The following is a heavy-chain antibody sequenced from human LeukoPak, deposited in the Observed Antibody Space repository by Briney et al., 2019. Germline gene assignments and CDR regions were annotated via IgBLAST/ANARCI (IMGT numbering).Heavy chain of an antibody. CDR3: ARDHAPLQFDY. CDR1: GGTFNSYA. Sequence: GASVKVSCKASGGTFNSYAISWVRQAPGQGLEWMGRIIPILGIANYAQRFQGRVTITADKSTSTAYMELSSLRSEDTAVYYCARDHAPLQFDYWGQGTLVTVSS. V-gene: IGHV1-69*04. CDR2: IIPILGIA. J-gene: IGHJ4*02.